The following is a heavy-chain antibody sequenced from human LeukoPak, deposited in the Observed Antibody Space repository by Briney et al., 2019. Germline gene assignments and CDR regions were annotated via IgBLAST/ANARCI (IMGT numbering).Heavy chain of an antibody. D-gene: IGHD4-11*01. V-gene: IGHV4-59*08. CDR3: ARARLYDYSNYPNYYYMDV. CDR1: GGSISSYY. J-gene: IGHJ6*03. CDR2: IYYSGST. Sequence: SETLSLTCTVSGGSISSYYWSWIRQPPGKGLEWIGYIYYSGSTNYNPSLKSRVTISVDTSKNQFSLKLSSVTAADTAVYYCARARLYDYSNYPNYYYMDVWGKGTTVTVSS.